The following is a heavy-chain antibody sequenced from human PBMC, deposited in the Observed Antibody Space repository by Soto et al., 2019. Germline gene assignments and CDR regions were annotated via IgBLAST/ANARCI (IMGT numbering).Heavy chain of an antibody. CDR2: ISSSSSTI. V-gene: IGHV3-48*01. CDR3: ARVEGETYRSSWYFDP. D-gene: IGHD6-13*01. J-gene: IGHJ5*02. Sequence: GGSLRLSCIASGFIFGDYAMTWFRQAPGKGLEWVSYISSSSSTIYYADSVKGRFTISRDNAKNSLYLQMNSLRAEDTAVYYCARVEGETYRSSWYFDPWGQGTLVTVSS. CDR1: GFIFGDYA.